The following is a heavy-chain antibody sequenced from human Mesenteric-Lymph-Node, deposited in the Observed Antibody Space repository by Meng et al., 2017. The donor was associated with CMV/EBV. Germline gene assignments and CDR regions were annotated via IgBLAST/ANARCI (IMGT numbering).Heavy chain of an antibody. CDR1: GFTFSSYA. D-gene: IGHD1-26*01. CDR2: ISYDGSNK. Sequence: GGSLRLSCAASGFTFSSYAMHWVRQAPGKGLEWVAVISYDGSNKYYADSVKGRFTISRDNSKNTLYLQMNSLRAEDTAVYYCARENILWFGDWGQGTLVTVSS. CDR3: ARENILWFGD. V-gene: IGHV3-30-3*01. J-gene: IGHJ5*02.